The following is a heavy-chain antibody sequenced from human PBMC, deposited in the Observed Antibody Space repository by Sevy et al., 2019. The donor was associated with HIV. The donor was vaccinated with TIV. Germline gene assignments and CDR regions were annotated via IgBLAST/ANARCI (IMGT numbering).Heavy chain of an antibody. J-gene: IGHJ3*02. V-gene: IGHV3-21*01. CDR2: ISKSGSYK. CDR1: GFSFSDYS. CDR3: ARGRLGVALFNAFDI. D-gene: IGHD3-3*01. Sequence: GGSLRLSCAASGFSFSDYSMIWVRQAPGKGLEWVSCISKSGSYKYYADSVKGRFTISRDKTDNSLHLHMNGLRDDDTAVYYCARGRLGVALFNAFDIWGQGTTVTVSS.